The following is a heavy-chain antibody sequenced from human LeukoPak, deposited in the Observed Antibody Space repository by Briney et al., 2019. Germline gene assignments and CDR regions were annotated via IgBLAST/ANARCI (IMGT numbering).Heavy chain of an antibody. V-gene: IGHV1-69*13. CDR2: IIPIFGTA. CDR3: ARDSGSYYDRYYYYGMDV. CDR1: GGTFSIYA. J-gene: IGHJ6*02. Sequence: SVKVSCNASGGTFSIYAVSWVRQAPGQGLEWMGGIIPIFGTANYAQKFQGRVTITADESTSTAYMELSSLRSEDTAVYYCARDSGSYYDRYYYYGMDVWGQGTTVTVSS. D-gene: IGHD1-26*01.